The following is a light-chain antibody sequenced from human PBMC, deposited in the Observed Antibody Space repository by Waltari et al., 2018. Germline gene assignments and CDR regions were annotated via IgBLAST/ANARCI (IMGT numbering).Light chain of an antibody. CDR3: QQYDDWPPT. CDR2: GAS. Sequence: EIVMPKSPVTVSVSPGEKATLPCRDRQSFPSNLAWYQQKPGQGPRLLIDGASARATGIPARFSGSGSGTEFTLTISSLQSEDFAVYYCQQYDDWPPTFGQGTRLDIK. J-gene: IGKJ5*01. V-gene: IGKV3-15*01. CDR1: QSFPSN.